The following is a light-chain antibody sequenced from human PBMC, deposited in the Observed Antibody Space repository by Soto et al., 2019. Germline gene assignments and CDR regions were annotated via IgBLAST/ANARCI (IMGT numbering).Light chain of an antibody. CDR2: WAS. J-gene: IGKJ2*01. CDR3: QQYYSTPYT. V-gene: IGKV4-1*01. Sequence: DIVMTQSPDSLAVSLGERATINCKSSQSVLYSSNNENSLAWYQLKPGQPPNLLIYWASTRESGVPDRFSGSGSGTDFTLTISSLQAEDVAVYYCQQYYSTPYTFGRGTTLEIK. CDR1: QSVLYSSNNENS.